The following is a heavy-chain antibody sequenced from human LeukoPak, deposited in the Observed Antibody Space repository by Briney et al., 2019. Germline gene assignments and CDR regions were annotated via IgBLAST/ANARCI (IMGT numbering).Heavy chain of an antibody. CDR3: ARWGGFYSH. D-gene: IGHD5-18*01. J-gene: IGHJ4*02. Sequence: SETLSLTCTVSGDSISSGGNYWSWIRQPPGKGLEWIGYIYYSGSTYYNPSLKSRGTISVDTSKNQFSLKLSSVTAADTAVYYCARWGGFYSHWGQGILVTVSS. CDR1: GDSISSGGNY. CDR2: IYYSGST. V-gene: IGHV4-30-4*01.